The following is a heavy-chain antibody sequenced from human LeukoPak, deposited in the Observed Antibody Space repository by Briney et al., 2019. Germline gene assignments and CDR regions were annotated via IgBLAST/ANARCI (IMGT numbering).Heavy chain of an antibody. CDR2: IYTSGST. D-gene: IGHD1-26*01. CDR3: ASGNSGSYSGYYYYYMDV. V-gene: IGHV4-4*07. J-gene: IGHJ6*03. CDR1: GGSISSYY. Sequence: SETLSLTCTVSGGSISSYYWSWIRQPAGKGLEWIGRIYTSGSTNYNPSLKSRVSMSVDTSKNQFSLKLSSVTAADTAVYYCASGNSGSYSGYYYYYMDVWGKGTTVTVSS.